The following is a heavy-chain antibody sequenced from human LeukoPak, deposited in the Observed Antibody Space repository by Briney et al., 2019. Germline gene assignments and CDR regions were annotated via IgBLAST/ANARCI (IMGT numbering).Heavy chain of an antibody. CDR3: ARARSYYDNTGHYKMDV. V-gene: IGHV1-18*01. CDR2: ISAFSGNI. D-gene: IGHD3-22*01. CDR1: GYSFTNYG. J-gene: IGHJ6*02. Sequence: ASVKVSCKASGYSFTNYGISWVRQAPGQGLEWVGWISAFSGNINYTQNVQGRVAMTTDTSTSTAYMELRRLRSEDAAVYYCARARSYYDNTGHYKMDVWGQGTTVTVSS.